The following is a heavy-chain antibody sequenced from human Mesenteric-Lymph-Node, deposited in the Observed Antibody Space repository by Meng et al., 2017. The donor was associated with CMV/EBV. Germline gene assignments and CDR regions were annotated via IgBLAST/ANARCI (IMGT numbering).Heavy chain of an antibody. CDR3: AKDMSQLISRRSDGLDV. D-gene: IGHD2-2*01. V-gene: IGHV3-9*01. Sequence: GGSLRLSCAASGFTFDDYAMHWVRQAPGKGLEWVSGIGWKSATIGYADSVPGRFTISRDNTRNSLYLQMNSLRAEDTALYYCAKDMSQLISRRSDGLDVWGQGTTVTVSS. J-gene: IGHJ6*02. CDR1: GFTFDDYA. CDR2: IGWKSATI.